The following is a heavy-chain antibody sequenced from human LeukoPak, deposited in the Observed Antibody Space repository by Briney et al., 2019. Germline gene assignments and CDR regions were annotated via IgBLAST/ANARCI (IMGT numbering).Heavy chain of an antibody. V-gene: IGHV3-23*01. CDR2: ISGSGGST. Sequence: GGSLRLSCAASGFTFSSYAMSWVRQAPGKGLEWVSAISGSGGSTYYADSVKGRFTISRDNSKNTLYLQMNSLRAEDTAVYYCAKSDRVGRPLSSSRPFDYWGQGTLVTVSS. CDR1: GFTFSSYA. CDR3: AKSDRVGRPLSSSRPFDY. D-gene: IGHD6-13*01. J-gene: IGHJ4*02.